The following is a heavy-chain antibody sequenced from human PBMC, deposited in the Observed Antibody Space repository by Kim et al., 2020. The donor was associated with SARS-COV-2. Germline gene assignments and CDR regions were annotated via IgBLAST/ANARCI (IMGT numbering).Heavy chain of an antibody. V-gene: IGHV4-59*09. Sequence: NPSLKSRVTISVDTSKNPFSLKLSSVTAADTAVYYCARGGSDIPPDNWFDPWGQGTLVTVSS. J-gene: IGHJ5*02. CDR3: ARGGSDIPPDNWFDP. D-gene: IGHD2-21*01.